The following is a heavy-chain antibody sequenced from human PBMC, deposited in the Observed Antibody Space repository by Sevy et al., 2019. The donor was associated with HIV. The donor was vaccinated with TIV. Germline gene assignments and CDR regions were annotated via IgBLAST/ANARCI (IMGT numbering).Heavy chain of an antibody. D-gene: IGHD6-19*01. CDR1: GYTFTGYY. CDR2: INPNSGGT. J-gene: IGHJ4*02. CDR3: ARGWSGWYDNY. Sequence: ASVKVSCKASGYTFTGYYMHWVRQAPGQGLEWMGWINPNSGGTNNAQKFQGRVTMTRDTSISTAYMELSRLRSDDTAVYYCARGWSGWYDNYWGQGTLVTVSS. V-gene: IGHV1-2*02.